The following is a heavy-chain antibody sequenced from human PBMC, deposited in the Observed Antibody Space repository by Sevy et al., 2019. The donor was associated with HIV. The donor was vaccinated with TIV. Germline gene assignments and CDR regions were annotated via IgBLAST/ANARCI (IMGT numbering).Heavy chain of an antibody. CDR1: GGTFSSYA. CDR2: IIPMFGTA. D-gene: IGHD3-10*01. V-gene: IGHV1-69*13. Sequence: ASVKVSCKASGGTFSSYAISWVRQAPGQGLEWLGGIIPMFGTANYAQKFQGRVIITADESTSTVYMELSSLKSGDTTVYYCVRGPNGSYLLYYFVNWGQGTLVTVSS. CDR3: VRGPNGSYLLYYFVN. J-gene: IGHJ4*02.